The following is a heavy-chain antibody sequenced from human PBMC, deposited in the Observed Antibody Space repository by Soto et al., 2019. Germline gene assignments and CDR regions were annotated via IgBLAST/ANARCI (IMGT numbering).Heavy chain of an antibody. Sequence: ASVKVSCKASGYTFNSYAMHWVRQAPGQRLEWMGWINAGNGNTKYSQKFQGRVTITRDTSASTAYMELSSLRSEDTAVYYCARGLNGYLHYFDYWGQGTPVTVSS. V-gene: IGHV1-3*01. J-gene: IGHJ4*02. D-gene: IGHD5-18*01. CDR2: INAGNGNT. CDR1: GYTFNSYA. CDR3: ARGLNGYLHYFDY.